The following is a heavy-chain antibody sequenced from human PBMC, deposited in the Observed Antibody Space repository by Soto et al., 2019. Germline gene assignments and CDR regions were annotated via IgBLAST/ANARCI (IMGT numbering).Heavy chain of an antibody. V-gene: IGHV1-69*13. Sequence: SVKVSFKTSGGTFSTFGISWVRQAPGQGLEWMGGIIPFFGTAEYSQKFEDRITITADESTNTVYMDLRSLTSEDTAIYYCARTAPMDAGDKYYYDFWGQGALVTVSS. J-gene: IGHJ4*02. CDR2: IIPFFGTA. D-gene: IGHD3-16*01. CDR3: ARTAPMDAGDKYYYDF. CDR1: GGTFSTFG.